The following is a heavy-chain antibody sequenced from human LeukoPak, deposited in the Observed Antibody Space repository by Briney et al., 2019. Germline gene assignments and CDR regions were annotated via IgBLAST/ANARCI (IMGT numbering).Heavy chain of an antibody. CDR3: ARIVVVPAAPNYCYGMDV. D-gene: IGHD2-2*01. Sequence: SETLSLTCAVYGGSFSGYYWSWIRQPPGKGLEWIGEINHSGSTNYNPSLKSRVTISVDTSKDQFSLKLSSVTAADTAVYYCARIVVVPAAPNYCYGMDVWGQGTTVTVSS. CDR1: GGSFSGYY. V-gene: IGHV4-34*01. CDR2: INHSGST. J-gene: IGHJ6*02.